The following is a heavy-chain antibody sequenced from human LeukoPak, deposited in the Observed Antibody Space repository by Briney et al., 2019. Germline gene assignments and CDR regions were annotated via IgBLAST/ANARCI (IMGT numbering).Heavy chain of an antibody. Sequence: PGGSLRLSCAASGFTFSSYGMHWVRQAPGKGLEWVAFIRYDGSNKYYTDSVKGRFTISRDNSKNTLYLQMNSLRAEDTAVYYCAKDGRVPAANYYFDYWGQGTLVTVSS. CDR3: AKDGRVPAANYYFDY. J-gene: IGHJ4*02. CDR2: IRYDGSNK. D-gene: IGHD2-2*01. CDR1: GFTFSSYG. V-gene: IGHV3-30*02.